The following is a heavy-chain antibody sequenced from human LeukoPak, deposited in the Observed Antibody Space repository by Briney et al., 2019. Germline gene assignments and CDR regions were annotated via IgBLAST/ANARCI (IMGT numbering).Heavy chain of an antibody. Sequence: GGSLRLSCAASGFTFSESAMSWVRQAPGKGLEWVSGISGSGIRTYYADSVKGRFTISRDNSKNTLYVQLNSLRAEDTAVYYCAKESRTRVYNWFDPWGQGTLVTVSS. CDR2: ISGSGIRT. CDR3: AKESRTRVYNWFDP. J-gene: IGHJ5*02. D-gene: IGHD2-2*01. V-gene: IGHV3-23*01. CDR1: GFTFSESA.